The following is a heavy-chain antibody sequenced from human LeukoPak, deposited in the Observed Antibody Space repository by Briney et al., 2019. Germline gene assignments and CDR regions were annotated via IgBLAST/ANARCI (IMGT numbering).Heavy chain of an antibody. D-gene: IGHD4-17*01. CDR3: ARTPTNYGGPGIRFDP. J-gene: IGHJ5*02. V-gene: IGHV3-11*01. CDR1: GFTFSDYY. CDR2: ISSSGSTI. Sequence: GGSLRLSCAASGFTFSDYYVSWIRQAPGKGLEWVSYISSSGSTIYYADSVKGRFTISRDNAKNSLYLQMNSLRAEDTAVYYCARTPTNYGGPGIRFDPWGQGTLVTVSS.